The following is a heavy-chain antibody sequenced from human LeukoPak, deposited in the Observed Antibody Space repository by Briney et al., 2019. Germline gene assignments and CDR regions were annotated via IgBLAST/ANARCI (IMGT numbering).Heavy chain of an antibody. D-gene: IGHD5-12*01. CDR1: GFTFSSYE. J-gene: IGHJ4*02. CDR3: ANLRKGY. Sequence: GGSLRLSCAASGFTFSSYEMNWVRQAPGKGLEWVSYISSSGSNIYYADSVKGRFTISRDNAKNSLYLQMSSLRAEDTAVYYCANLRKGYWGQGTLVTVSS. CDR2: ISSSGSNI. V-gene: IGHV3-48*03.